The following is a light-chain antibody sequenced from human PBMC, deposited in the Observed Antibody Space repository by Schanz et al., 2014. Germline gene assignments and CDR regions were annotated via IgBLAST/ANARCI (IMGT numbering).Light chain of an antibody. CDR1: SSDVGGYDY. CDR3: CSYAGSSTLL. CDR2: EDT. J-gene: IGLJ2*01. Sequence: QSALTQPASMSGSPGQSITISCTGTSSDVGGYDYVSWYQQHPGKAPKLIISEDTERPSGVSNRFSGSKSANTASLTISGLQAEDEADYYCCSYAGSSTLLFGGGTKLTVL. V-gene: IGLV2-23*01.